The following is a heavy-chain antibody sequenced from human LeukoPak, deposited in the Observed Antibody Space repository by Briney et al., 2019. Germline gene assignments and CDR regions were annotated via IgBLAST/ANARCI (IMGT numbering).Heavy chain of an antibody. CDR2: INPNSGGT. D-gene: IGHD6-19*01. Sequence: ASVKVSCKASGYAFPGYYMHWVRQAPGQGLEWMGWINPNSGGTNYAQKFQGRVTMTRDTSLNTAYMELSMVRSDDTAVYYCAREGSGCDAFDIWGQGTMVTVSS. V-gene: IGHV1-2*02. CDR1: GYAFPGYY. CDR3: AREGSGCDAFDI. J-gene: IGHJ3*02.